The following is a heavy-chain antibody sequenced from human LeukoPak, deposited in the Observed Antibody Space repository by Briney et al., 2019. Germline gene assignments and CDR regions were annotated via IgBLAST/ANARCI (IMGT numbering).Heavy chain of an antibody. CDR2: FDPEDGET. Sequence: ASVKVSCKVSGYTLTELSMHWVRQAPGKGLEWMGGFDPEDGETIYAQKFQGRVTMTEDTSTDTAYMELSSLRSDDTAVYYCARDGDSSSCLHCYYYGMDVWGQGTTVTVSS. CDR1: GYTLTELS. D-gene: IGHD6-13*01. V-gene: IGHV1-24*01. CDR3: ARDGDSSSCLHCYYYGMDV. J-gene: IGHJ6*02.